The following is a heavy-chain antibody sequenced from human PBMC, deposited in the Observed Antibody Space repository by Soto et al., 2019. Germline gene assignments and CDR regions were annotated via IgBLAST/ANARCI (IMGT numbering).Heavy chain of an antibody. J-gene: IGHJ6*02. CDR3: ARDSREGSGRRNYGMDV. Sequence: GASVKVSCKASGYTFTSYYMHWVRQAPGQGLEWMGIINPSGGSTSYAQKFQGRVTMTRDTSTSTVYMELSSLRSEDTAVYYCARDSREGSGRRNYGMDVWGQGTTVTVSS. CDR1: GYTFTSYY. V-gene: IGHV1-46*01. CDR2: INPSGGST. D-gene: IGHD3-10*01.